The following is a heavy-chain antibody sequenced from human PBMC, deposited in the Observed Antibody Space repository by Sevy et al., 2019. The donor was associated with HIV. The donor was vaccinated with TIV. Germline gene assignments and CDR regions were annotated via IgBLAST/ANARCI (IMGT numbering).Heavy chain of an antibody. V-gene: IGHV1-46*01. CDR1: GYTFTSYY. CDR2: INPSGGTT. CDR3: ARDGVFAFDY. D-gene: IGHD3-3*01. J-gene: IGHJ4*02. Sequence: ASVKVSCKASGYTFTSYYIHWVRQAPGQGLEWVGVINPSGGTTSYAQKFQGRVTMTRDTSTGTVYMELSSLRSEDTAVYYCARDGVFAFDYWGQGTLVTVSS.